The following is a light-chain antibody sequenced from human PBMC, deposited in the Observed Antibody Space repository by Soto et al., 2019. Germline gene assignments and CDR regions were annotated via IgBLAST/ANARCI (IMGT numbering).Light chain of an antibody. CDR2: AAS. Sequence: DIQMTQSPSSLSASVGDRVTVTCRESQSISNHLNWYQQKPGKAPKLLIYAASSLQSGVPSRFSGSGSGTDFTLTISSLQPEDFATDYCQQSYSSVMYTFGQGTKLEIK. CDR1: QSISNH. J-gene: IGKJ2*01. CDR3: QQSYSSVMYT. V-gene: IGKV1-39*01.